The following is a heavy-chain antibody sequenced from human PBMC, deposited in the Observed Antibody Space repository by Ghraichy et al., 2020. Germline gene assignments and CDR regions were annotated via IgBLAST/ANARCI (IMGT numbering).Heavy chain of an antibody. CDR2: IYYSGST. V-gene: IGHV4-61*01. CDR3: AGGDPLLYAFDI. D-gene: IGHD2/OR15-2a*01. Sequence: SETLSLTCTVSGGSVSSGSYYWSWIRQPPGKGLEWIGYIYYSGSTNYNPSLKSRVTISVDTSKNQFSLKLSSVTAADTAVYYCAGGDPLLYAFDIWGQGTMVTVSS. CDR1: GGSVSSGSYY. J-gene: IGHJ3*02.